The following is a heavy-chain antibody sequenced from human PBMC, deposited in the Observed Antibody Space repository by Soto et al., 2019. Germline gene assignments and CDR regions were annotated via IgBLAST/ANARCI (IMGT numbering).Heavy chain of an antibody. CDR1: GFTFSSYG. CDR3: AKDPSWQGGGYYYYGMDV. CDR2: ISYDGSNK. Sequence: QVQLVESGGGVVQPGRSLRLSCAASGFTFSSYGMHWVRQAPGKGLEWVAVISYDGSNKYYADSVKGRFTISRDNSKNTLYLQMNSLRAEDTAVYYCAKDPSWQGGGYYYYGMDVWGQGNTVTVSS. V-gene: IGHV3-30*18. J-gene: IGHJ6*02. D-gene: IGHD1-26*01.